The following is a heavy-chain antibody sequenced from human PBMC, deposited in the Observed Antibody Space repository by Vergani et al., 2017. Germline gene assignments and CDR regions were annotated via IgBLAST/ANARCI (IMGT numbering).Heavy chain of an antibody. D-gene: IGHD5-24*01. CDR3: AKERERWLQLNFFDF. V-gene: IGHV3-23*01. CDR2: ISDSGGST. J-gene: IGHJ4*02. CDR1: GFTFSSYA. Sequence: EVQLLESGGGLVQPGGSLRLSCAASGFTFSSYAMSWVRQAPGKGLEWVSVISDSGGSTYYADSVKGRFTISRDNSKNTLYLQMNSLRADDTAVYFCAKERERWLQLNFFDFWGQGTLVTVSS.